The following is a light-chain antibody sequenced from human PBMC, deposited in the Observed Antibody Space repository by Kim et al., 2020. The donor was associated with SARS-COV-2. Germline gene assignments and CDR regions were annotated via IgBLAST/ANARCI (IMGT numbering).Light chain of an antibody. CDR2: DKN. Sequence: ALGQTVRITCQGDSLRSYYASWYQQKPGQAPLLVIYDKNNRPSGSPDRFSGSSSGNTASLTITGAQAEDEADYYCNSRESGVNHVVFGGGTKLTVL. J-gene: IGLJ3*02. V-gene: IGLV3-19*01. CDR1: SLRSYY. CDR3: NSRESGVNHVV.